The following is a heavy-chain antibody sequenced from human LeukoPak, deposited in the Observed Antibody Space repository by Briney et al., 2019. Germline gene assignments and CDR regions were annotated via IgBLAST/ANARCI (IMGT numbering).Heavy chain of an antibody. J-gene: IGHJ3*02. CDR2: IYYSGST. V-gene: IGHV4-59*01. CDR1: GGSISSYY. Sequence: SETLSLTCTVSGGSISSYYWSWIRQPPEKGLEWIGYIYYSGSTNYNPSLKSRVTISADTSKNQFSLKLSSVTAADTAVYYCARDGPVGDYIHDAFDIWGQGTMVTVSS. D-gene: IGHD4-17*01. CDR3: ARDGPVGDYIHDAFDI.